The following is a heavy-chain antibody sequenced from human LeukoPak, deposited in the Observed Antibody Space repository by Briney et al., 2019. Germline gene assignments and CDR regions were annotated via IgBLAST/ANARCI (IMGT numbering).Heavy chain of an antibody. Sequence: GGSLRLSCAASGFTFSDYYMSWIRQAPGKGLEWVSYISSSSSYTNYADSVKGRFTISRDNAKNSLYLQMNSLRAEDTAVYYCVRDATMVRGVDYWGQGTLVTVSS. V-gene: IGHV3-11*06. J-gene: IGHJ4*02. CDR3: VRDATMVRGVDY. CDR2: ISSSSSYT. CDR1: GFTFSDYY. D-gene: IGHD3-10*01.